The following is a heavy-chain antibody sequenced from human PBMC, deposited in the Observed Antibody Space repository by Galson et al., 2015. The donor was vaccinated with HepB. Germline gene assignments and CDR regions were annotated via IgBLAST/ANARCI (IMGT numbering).Heavy chain of an antibody. Sequence: SLRLSCAASGFTFRSYRMHWVRQAPGNGLVWVALIWYDGSNKYYADSVKGRFTISRDNSKNTLYLQMNSLRAEDTAVYYCARDFSGYSRPFDIWGQGTMVTVSS. CDR1: GFTFRSYR. J-gene: IGHJ3*02. CDR2: IWYDGSNK. V-gene: IGHV3-33*08. CDR3: ARDFSGYSRPFDI. D-gene: IGHD6-13*01.